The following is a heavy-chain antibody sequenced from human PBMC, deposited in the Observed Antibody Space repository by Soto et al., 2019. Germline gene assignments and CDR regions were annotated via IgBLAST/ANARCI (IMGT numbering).Heavy chain of an antibody. CDR3: ARGGDSSYYDSSGYPAAFDI. CDR1: GFTFSSYW. Sequence: EVQLVESGGGLVQPGGSQRLSCEGSGFTFSSYWMHWVRQAPGKGLVWVSRINRYGSSTSSADSVKGRFTISRDNAKNTVYLQMNSLRAEDTAVYYCARGGDSSYYDSSGYPAAFDIWGQGTMVTVSS. V-gene: IGHV3-74*01. CDR2: INRYGSST. J-gene: IGHJ3*02. D-gene: IGHD3-22*01.